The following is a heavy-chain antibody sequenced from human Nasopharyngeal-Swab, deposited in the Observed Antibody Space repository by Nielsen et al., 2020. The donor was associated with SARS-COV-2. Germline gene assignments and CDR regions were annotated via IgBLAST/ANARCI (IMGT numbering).Heavy chain of an antibody. J-gene: IGHJ5*02. D-gene: IGHD3-10*01. V-gene: IGHV1-18*01. Sequence: WVRQAPGQGLEWMGGISAYNGNTNYAQKLQGRVTMTTDTSTSTAYMELRSLRSDDTAVYYCARDWGYYYGSGSYFLPNNWFDPWGQGTLVTVSS. CDR2: ISAYNGNT. CDR3: ARDWGYYYGSGSYFLPNNWFDP.